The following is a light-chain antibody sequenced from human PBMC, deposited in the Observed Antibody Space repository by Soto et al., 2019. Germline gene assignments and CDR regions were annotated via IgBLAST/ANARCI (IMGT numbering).Light chain of an antibody. CDR1: QSISIY. CDR2: AAS. J-gene: IGKJ1*01. Sequence: DIQMTQSPSSLSASVGDRVTITCRASQSISIYLNWYQQKPGKAPTLLIYAASRVQSGVPSRFSGVGSGTDFTRTISSLQPEDFATYYCQQSFSTPRTFGQGTKVEIK. V-gene: IGKV1-39*01. CDR3: QQSFSTPRT.